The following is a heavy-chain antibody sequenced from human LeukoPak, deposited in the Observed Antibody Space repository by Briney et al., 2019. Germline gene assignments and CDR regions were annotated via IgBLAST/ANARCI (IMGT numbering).Heavy chain of an antibody. CDR3: ARVEWFGELSPFDI. D-gene: IGHD3-10*01. Sequence: SETLSLTCTVSGGSVSSGTYYWSWIRQPSGEGLEWIGYIYCSGSTNYNPSLKSRVTISVDTSKNQFSLKLSSVTAADTAVYYCARVEWFGELSPFDIWGQGTMVTVSS. CDR1: GGSVSSGTYY. J-gene: IGHJ3*02. CDR2: IYCSGST. V-gene: IGHV4-61*01.